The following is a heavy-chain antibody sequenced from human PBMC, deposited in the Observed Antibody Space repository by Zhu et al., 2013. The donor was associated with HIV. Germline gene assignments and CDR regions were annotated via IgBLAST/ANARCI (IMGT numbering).Heavy chain of an antibody. CDR3: ARDSRGLGSSAYYYFQH. CDR1: GYSFSNHD. J-gene: IGHJ1*01. V-gene: IGHV1-8*01. CDR2: MNPKSGNT. D-gene: IGHD3-22*01. Sequence: SGAEVKKPGASVKVSCKASGYSFSNHDINWVRQTTGQGLEWIGWMNPKSGNTGYAQKFQGRVTMTRDTSISTVYMELSRLKSDDTAVYYCARDSRGLGSSAYYYFQHWGQGTLVTVSS.